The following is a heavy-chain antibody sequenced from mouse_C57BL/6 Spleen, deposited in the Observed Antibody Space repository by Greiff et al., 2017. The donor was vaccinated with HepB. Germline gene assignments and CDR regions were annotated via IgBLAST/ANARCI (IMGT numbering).Heavy chain of an antibody. V-gene: IGHV1-82*01. D-gene: IGHD1-1*01. Sequence: VQLQESGPELVKPGASVKISCKASGYAFSSSWMNWVKQRPGKGLEWIGRIYPGDGDTNYNGKFKGKATLTADKSSSTAYMQLSSLTSEDSAVYFCAREGNYYGSSRFDYWGQGTTLTVSS. CDR3: AREGNYYGSSRFDY. CDR2: IYPGDGDT. J-gene: IGHJ2*01. CDR1: GYAFSSSW.